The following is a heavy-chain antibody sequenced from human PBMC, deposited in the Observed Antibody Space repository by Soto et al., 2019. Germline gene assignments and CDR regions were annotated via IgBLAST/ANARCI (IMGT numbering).Heavy chain of an antibody. CDR2: ISACSGNT. CDR3: ARSDDFWSGTNNWFDP. Sequence: GASVKVSCKASGYTFTSYGISWVRQAPGQGPEWMGIISACSGNTNYAQKFQGRVTMTTDTSTSTVYMELSSLRSDDTAVYYCARSDDFWSGTNNWFDPWGQGTLVTVSS. D-gene: IGHD3-3*01. CDR1: GYTFTSYG. V-gene: IGHV1-18*01. J-gene: IGHJ5*02.